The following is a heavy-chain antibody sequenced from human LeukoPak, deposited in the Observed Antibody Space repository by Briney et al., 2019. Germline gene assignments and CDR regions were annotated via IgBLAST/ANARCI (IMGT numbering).Heavy chain of an antibody. CDR3: ARHKTYSSVFDS. J-gene: IGHJ4*02. V-gene: IGHV4-39*01. Sequence: SETLSLTCTVSGGSISSSTYYWGWFRQPPGKGLEWIAYINHSGNTYYAPSLKSRVTISVDTSRNQFSLTLTSVTASDTAVYYCARHKTYSSVFDSWGQGTLVTVSS. D-gene: IGHD2-15*01. CDR1: GGSISSSTYY. CDR2: INHSGNT.